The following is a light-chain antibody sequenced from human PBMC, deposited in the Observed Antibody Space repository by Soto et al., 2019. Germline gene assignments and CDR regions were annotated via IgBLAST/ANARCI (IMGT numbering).Light chain of an antibody. Sequence: QSVLTQPPSASGTPGQRVTISCSGSSSNIGRYAINWYQQLPGAAPKVVIFSNINRPSGVPDRFSGSKSGTSASLAISGLQSEDEADYYCAGWDDSPNGWVFGGGAKLT. CDR1: SSNIGRYA. V-gene: IGLV1-44*01. CDR2: SNI. CDR3: AGWDDSPNGWV. J-gene: IGLJ3*02.